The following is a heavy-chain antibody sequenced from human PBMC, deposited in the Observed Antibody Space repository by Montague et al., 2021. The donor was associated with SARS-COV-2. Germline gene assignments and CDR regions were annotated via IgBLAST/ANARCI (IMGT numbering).Heavy chain of an antibody. CDR1: GSSIRSYF. CDR3: ARANTVNTYDGPYCIDS. D-gene: IGHD3-16*01. CDR2: IYDSGST. V-gene: IGHV4-59*01. Sequence: SETLSLTCIVSGSSIRSYFWSWIRQPPGKGLEWIGNIYDSGSTNXNPSLKSRVTISVDTSKNQFSLKLSAVTAADTAVYYCARANTVNTYDGPYCIDSWGQGTLVTVSA. J-gene: IGHJ4*02.